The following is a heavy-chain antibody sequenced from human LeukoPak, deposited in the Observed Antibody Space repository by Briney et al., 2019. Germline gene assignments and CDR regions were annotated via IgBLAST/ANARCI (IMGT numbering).Heavy chain of an antibody. CDR1: GGSISSSNW. D-gene: IGHD3-10*01. J-gene: IGHJ5*02. CDR2: IYHSGST. CDR3: AREFITMVRGMFDP. V-gene: IGHV4-4*02. Sequence: SETLSLTCAVSGGSISSSNWWSWVRQPPGKGLEWIGEIYHSGSTNYNPSLKSRVTISVDTSKNQFSLKLSSVTAADTAVYYCAREFITMVRGMFDPWGQGTLVTVSS.